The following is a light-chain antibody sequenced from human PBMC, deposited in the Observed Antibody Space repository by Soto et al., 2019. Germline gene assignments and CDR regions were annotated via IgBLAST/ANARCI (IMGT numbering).Light chain of an antibody. Sequence: DIQMTQSPSSLSASVGDRVTITCRAGQDINIYLAGYQQKPGKVPKLLISAASSSQSGVPSRFSGSGSGTDFTLTISSLQSEDVATYYCQKYDGAPLTFGGGTKVEIK. J-gene: IGKJ4*01. CDR3: QKYDGAPLT. CDR1: QDINIY. V-gene: IGKV1-27*01. CDR2: AAS.